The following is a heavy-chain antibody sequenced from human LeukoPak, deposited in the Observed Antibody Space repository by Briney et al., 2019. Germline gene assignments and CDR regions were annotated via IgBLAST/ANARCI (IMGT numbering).Heavy chain of an antibody. D-gene: IGHD3-22*01. CDR2: MSYDGSNK. CDR3: AKDLRDYYDSSGYLPGFDY. Sequence: GGSLRLSCAASGFTFSSYGMHWVRQAPGKGLEWVAVMSYDGSNKYYAGSVKGRFTISRDNSKNRLYLQMNSLRAEDTAVYYCAKDLRDYYDSSGYLPGFDYWGQGTLVTVSS. V-gene: IGHV3-30*18. CDR1: GFTFSSYG. J-gene: IGHJ4*02.